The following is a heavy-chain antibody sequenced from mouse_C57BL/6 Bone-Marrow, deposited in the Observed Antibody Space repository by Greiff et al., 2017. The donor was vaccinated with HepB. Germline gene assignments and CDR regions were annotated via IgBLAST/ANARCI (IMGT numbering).Heavy chain of an antibody. CDR3: ARRGGENAMDY. CDR1: GYTFTDYY. V-gene: IGHV1-76*01. J-gene: IGHJ4*01. CDR2: IYPGSGNT. Sequence: QVQLQQSGAELVRPGASVKLSCKASGYTFTDYYINWVKQRPGQGLEWIARIYPGSGNTYYNEKFKGKATLTAEKSSSTAYMQLSSLTSEDSAVYFCARRGGENAMDYWGQGTSVTVSS.